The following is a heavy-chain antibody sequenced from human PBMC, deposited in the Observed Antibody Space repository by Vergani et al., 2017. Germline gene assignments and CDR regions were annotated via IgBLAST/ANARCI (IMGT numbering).Heavy chain of an antibody. J-gene: IGHJ3*02. CDR3: ARLRVLYYGSGSADTFDI. CDR1: GYTFTSYY. CDR2: INPSGGST. Sequence: QVQLVQSGAEVKKPGASVKVSCKASGYTFTSYYMHWVRQAPGQGLEWMGIINPSGGSTSYAQKFQGRVTISVDTSKNQFSLKLSSVTAADTAVYYCARLRVLYYGSGSADTFDIWGQGTMVTVSS. V-gene: IGHV1-46*01. D-gene: IGHD3-10*01.